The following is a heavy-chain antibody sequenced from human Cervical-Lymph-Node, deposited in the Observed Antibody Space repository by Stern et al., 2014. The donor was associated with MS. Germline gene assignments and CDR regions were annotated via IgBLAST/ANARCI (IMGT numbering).Heavy chain of an antibody. CDR1: GGAISSGDYY. CDR2: IYYSGST. Sequence: QLEESGPGLVKPSQTLSLTCTVSGGAISSGDYYWSWIRQHPGKGLEWIGYIYYSGSTYYNPSLKSRVTISVDTSKNQFSLKLSSVTAADTAVYYCARAEDYDYVWGSSISYWGQGTLVTVSS. J-gene: IGHJ4*02. V-gene: IGHV4-31*03. D-gene: IGHD3-16*01. CDR3: ARAEDYDYVWGSSISY.